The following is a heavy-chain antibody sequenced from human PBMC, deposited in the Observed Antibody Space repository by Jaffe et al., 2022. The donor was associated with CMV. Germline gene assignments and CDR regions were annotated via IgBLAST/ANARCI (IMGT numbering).Heavy chain of an antibody. CDR3: ARGNYDESSGYYPTSNDF. CDR1: GFTFSNYW. CDR2: IRQDGSEK. V-gene: IGHV3-7*03. Sequence: EEQLVESGGGLVQPGGSLRLSCAASGFTFSNYWMNWVRQAPGKGLEWVANIRQDGSEKYYVDFVKGRFTISRDNTQNSLYLQMNSLRAEDTAVYYCARGNYDESSGYYPTSNDFWGQGTLVTVSS. D-gene: IGHD3-22*01. J-gene: IGHJ4*02.